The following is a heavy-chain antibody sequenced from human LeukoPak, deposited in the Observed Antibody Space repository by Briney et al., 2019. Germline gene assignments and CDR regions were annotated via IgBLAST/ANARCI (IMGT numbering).Heavy chain of an antibody. D-gene: IGHD6-13*01. J-gene: IGHJ4*02. CDR3: ARELAAAGTAPD. CDR1: GFTFSSYW. CDR2: INSDGSST. V-gene: IGHV3-74*01. Sequence: PGRSLRLSCAASGFTFSSYWVHWVRQAPGKGLVWVSRINSDGSSTTYADSVKGRFTISRDNAKNTLYLQMNSLRAEDTAVYYCARELAAAGTAPDWGQGTLVTVSS.